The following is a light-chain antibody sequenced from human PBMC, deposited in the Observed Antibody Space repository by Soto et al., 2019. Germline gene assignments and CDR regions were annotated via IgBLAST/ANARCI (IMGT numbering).Light chain of an antibody. Sequence: QSALTQPRSVSGSPGQSVTISCTGTSSDVGGYNYVSWYQQHPGQAPKLMIYDVTKRPSGVPDRFSGSKSGNRASLTISGLQAEDEADYYCCSYAGSSTSMFGGGTKLTVL. J-gene: IGLJ3*02. V-gene: IGLV2-11*01. CDR3: CSYAGSSTSM. CDR2: DVT. CDR1: SSDVGGYNY.